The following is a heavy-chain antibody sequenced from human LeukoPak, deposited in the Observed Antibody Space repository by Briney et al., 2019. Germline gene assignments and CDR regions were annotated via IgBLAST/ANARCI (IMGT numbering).Heavy chain of an antibody. V-gene: IGHV4-34*01. D-gene: IGHD3-10*01. CDR2: INHSGST. CDR3: ARVRGDYYGSGSYYKKRAFDI. CDR1: GGSFSGYY. J-gene: IGHJ3*02. Sequence: PSETLSLTCAVYGGSFSGYYWSWIRQPPGKGLEWIGEINHSGSTNSNPSLKSRVTISVDTSKNQFSLKLSSVTAADTAVYYCARVRGDYYGSGSYYKKRAFDIWGQGTMVTVSS.